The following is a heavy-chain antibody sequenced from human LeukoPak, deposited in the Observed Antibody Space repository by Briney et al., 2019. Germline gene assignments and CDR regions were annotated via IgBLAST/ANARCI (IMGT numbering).Heavy chain of an antibody. D-gene: IGHD2-15*01. CDR3: ARDLSLYCSGGSCYSLNY. V-gene: IGHV3-48*04. CDR2: ISRSGSTI. Sequence: PGGSLRLSCTASGFTFSSYSMNWVRQAPGRGLEWASYISRSGSTIYYADSVKGRFTISRDNAKNSLYLQMNSLRAEDTAVYYCARDLSLYCSGGSCYSLNYWGQGTLVTVSS. CDR1: GFTFSSYS. J-gene: IGHJ4*02.